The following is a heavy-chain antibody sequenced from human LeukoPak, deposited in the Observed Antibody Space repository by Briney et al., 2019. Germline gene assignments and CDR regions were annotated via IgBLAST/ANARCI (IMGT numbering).Heavy chain of an antibody. CDR3: AREVNYYNSGSFYNVPDY. J-gene: IGHJ4*02. D-gene: IGHD3-10*01. Sequence: PVGSLRLACAASGFTFSSYGMNWVRQAPGKGLEWVSYISSSSSTIYYADSLKGRFTISRDDAKNSLYLQMNSLRAEDTAVYYCAREVNYYNSGSFYNVPDYWGQGTLVTVSS. V-gene: IGHV3-48*01. CDR1: GFTFSSYG. CDR2: ISSSSSTI.